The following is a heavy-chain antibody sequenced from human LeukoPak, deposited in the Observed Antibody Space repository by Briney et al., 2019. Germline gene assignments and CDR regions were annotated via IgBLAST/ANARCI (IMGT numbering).Heavy chain of an antibody. J-gene: IGHJ4*02. CDR3: ASPWGYGSGI. CDR2: INHSGST. D-gene: IGHD3-10*01. Sequence: SETLSLTCAVYGGSFSGYYWSWIRQPPGKGLEWIGEINHSGSTNYNPSLKSRVTISVDTPKKQFSLKLSSVTAADTAMYYCASPWGYGSGIWGQGTLVTVSS. CDR1: GGSFSGYY. V-gene: IGHV4-34*01.